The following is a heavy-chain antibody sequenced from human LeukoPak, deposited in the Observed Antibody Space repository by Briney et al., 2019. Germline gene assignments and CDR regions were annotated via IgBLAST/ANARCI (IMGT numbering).Heavy chain of an antibody. CDR1: GFTISSYA. Sequence: PGGSLRLSCAASGFTISSYAVSWVRQAPGKGLAWVSAISGSGGSTYYADSVKGRFTISRDNSKNTLYLQMNSLRAEDTAVYYCAKAKRTRYSSSWYFDYWGQGTLVTVSS. V-gene: IGHV3-23*01. J-gene: IGHJ4*02. CDR2: ISGSGGST. CDR3: AKAKRTRYSSSWYFDY. D-gene: IGHD6-13*01.